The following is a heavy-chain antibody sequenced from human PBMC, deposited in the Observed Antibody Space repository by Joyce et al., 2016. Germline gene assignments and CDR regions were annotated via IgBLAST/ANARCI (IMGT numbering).Heavy chain of an antibody. D-gene: IGHD3-16*01. CDR2: ISFDGDNR. V-gene: IGHV3-30*18. Sequence: VQLVESGGGVVQPGRSLRLSCAGSGFAFTNYSMHWVRQAPGKGLEWLAVISFDGDNRDYADSVKGRCTISREDAETSVTLQMNSLTVEDTAVYYCAKRGNGILWGGLDVWGQGTTVTVSS. CDR1: GFAFTNYS. J-gene: IGHJ6*02. CDR3: AKRGNGILWGGLDV.